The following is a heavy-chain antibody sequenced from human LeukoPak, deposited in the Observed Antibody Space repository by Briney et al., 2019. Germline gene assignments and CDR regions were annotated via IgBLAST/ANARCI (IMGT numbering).Heavy chain of an antibody. CDR2: ISSGSSYI. D-gene: IGHD6-13*01. V-gene: IGHV3-21*01. CDR3: APIAAAGTPGY. J-gene: IGHJ4*02. CDR1: GFTFSSYS. Sequence: GGSLRLSCAASGFTFSSYSMTWVRQAPGKGLEWVSSISSGSSYIYYADSVKGRFTISRDNAKNTLYLQMNSLRAEDTAVYYCAPIAAAGTPGYWGQGTLVTVSS.